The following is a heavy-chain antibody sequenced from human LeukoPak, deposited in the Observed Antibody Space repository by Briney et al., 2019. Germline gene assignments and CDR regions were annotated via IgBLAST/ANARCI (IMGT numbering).Heavy chain of an antibody. CDR3: ARRVVGATDLFAY. CDR1: GYTFTSYG. CDR2: ISPYNGNT. V-gene: IGHV1-18*01. D-gene: IGHD1-26*01. J-gene: IGHJ4*02. Sequence: ASVKVSCKASGYTFTSYGISWVRKAPGQGREWMGWISPYNGNTNYAQQLKGRVTMTTETSTSTAYMELRSLRSDDTAVYYCARRVVGATDLFAYWGQGPLVTVSS.